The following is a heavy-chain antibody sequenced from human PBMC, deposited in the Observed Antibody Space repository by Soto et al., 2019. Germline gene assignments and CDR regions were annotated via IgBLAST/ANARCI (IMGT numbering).Heavy chain of an antibody. CDR2: IKQDGGET. CDR3: ARGGRGVYSSSWFDY. D-gene: IGHD6-13*01. V-gene: IGHV3-7*03. CDR1: GFTFSSYY. J-gene: IGHJ4*02. Sequence: GSLRLSCAASGFTFSSYYLNWVRQAPGKGLEWVANIKQDGGETNYVDSVKGRFTISRDNGENSLYLQMDGLRAEDTAVYYCARGGRGVYSSSWFDYWGQGTLVTVSS.